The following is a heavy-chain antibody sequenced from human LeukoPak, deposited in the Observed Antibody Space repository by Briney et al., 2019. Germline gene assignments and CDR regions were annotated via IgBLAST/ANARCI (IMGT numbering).Heavy chain of an antibody. CDR1: GYTFTSYG. V-gene: IGHV1-18*01. CDR2: ISAYNGNT. D-gene: IGHD6-13*01. CDR3: ARGPQLAPYYYYGMDV. Sequence: ASVKLSCKASGYTFTSYGISWVRQAPGQRLEWMGWISAYNGNTKYSQKFQGRVTITRDTSASTAYMELSSLRSEDTAVYYCARGPQLAPYYYYGMDVWGQGTTVTVSS. J-gene: IGHJ6*02.